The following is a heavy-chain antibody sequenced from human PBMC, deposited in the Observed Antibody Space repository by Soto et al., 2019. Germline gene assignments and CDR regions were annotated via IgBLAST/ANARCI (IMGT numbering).Heavy chain of an antibody. J-gene: IGHJ3*01. D-gene: IGHD5-12*01. Sequence: EEQLLESEGGLVQPGGSLRLSCAASGFTFGIYDMSWVRQAPGKGPEWVSRISGSGGTTYYADSAKGRFTISRDNSKNSLYLQMNSLRAEDTAVYYCARDDGFNFLPADAFNVWGQGTLVTVSS. CDR2: ISGSGGTT. V-gene: IGHV3-23*01. CDR1: GFTFGIYD. CDR3: ARDDGFNFLPADAFNV.